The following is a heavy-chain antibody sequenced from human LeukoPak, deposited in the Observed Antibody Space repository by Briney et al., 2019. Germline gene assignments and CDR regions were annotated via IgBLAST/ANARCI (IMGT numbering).Heavy chain of an antibody. CDR3: ARLAAQGMVRGVIDY. CDR2: IYYSGST. D-gene: IGHD3-10*01. CDR1: GGSISSSSYY. Sequence: PSETLSLTCTVSGGSISSSSYYWGWIRQPPGKGLEWIGSIYYSGSTYYNPSLKSRVTISVDTSKNQYSLKLSSVTAADTAVYYCARLAAQGMVRGVIDYWGQGTLVTVSS. V-gene: IGHV4-39*01. J-gene: IGHJ4*02.